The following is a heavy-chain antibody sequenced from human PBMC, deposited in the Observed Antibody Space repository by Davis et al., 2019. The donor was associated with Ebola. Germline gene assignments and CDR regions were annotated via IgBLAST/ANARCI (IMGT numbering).Heavy chain of an antibody. Sequence: MPSETLSLTCTVSGGSISSSSYYWGWIRQPPGKGLEWIGSIYYSGSTNYNPSLKSRVTISVDTSKNQFSLKLSSVTAADTAVYYCASGITIFGVVSNYYYYGMDVWGQGTTVTVSS. CDR3: ASGITIFGVVSNYYYYGMDV. J-gene: IGHJ6*02. D-gene: IGHD3-3*01. CDR2: IYYSGST. CDR1: GGSISSSSYY. V-gene: IGHV4-39*07.